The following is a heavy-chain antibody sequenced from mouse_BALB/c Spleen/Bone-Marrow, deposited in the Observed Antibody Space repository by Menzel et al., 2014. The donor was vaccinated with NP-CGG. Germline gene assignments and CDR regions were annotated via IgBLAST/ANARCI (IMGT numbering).Heavy chain of an antibody. CDR1: GYAFSSSW. J-gene: IGHJ3*01. CDR3: ARGRDWDAWFAY. CDR2: IYPGDGDT. V-gene: IGHV1-82*01. Sequence: VQLQQPGPELVKPGASVKISCKASGYAFSSSWMNWVKQRPGQGLEWIGRIYPGDGDTNYNGKSKGKATLTVDKSSSTAYMQLSSLTSVDSAVYFCARGRDWDAWFAYWGQGTLVTVSA. D-gene: IGHD4-1*01.